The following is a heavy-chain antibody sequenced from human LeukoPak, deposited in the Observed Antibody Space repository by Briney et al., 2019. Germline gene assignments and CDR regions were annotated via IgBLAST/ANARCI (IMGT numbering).Heavy chain of an antibody. Sequence: GGSLRLSCATSGFTFSSNGMHWVRQAPGKGLEWVAVIWSDGNNKDYADSVKGRFTVSRDNSKNTLYLQMNSLRAEDTAVYYCARDRRFQRGVIIERVGAFDIWGQGTMVTVSS. CDR3: ARDRRFQRGVIIERVGAFDI. D-gene: IGHD3-10*01. CDR1: GFTFSSNG. CDR2: IWSDGNNK. J-gene: IGHJ3*02. V-gene: IGHV3-33*01.